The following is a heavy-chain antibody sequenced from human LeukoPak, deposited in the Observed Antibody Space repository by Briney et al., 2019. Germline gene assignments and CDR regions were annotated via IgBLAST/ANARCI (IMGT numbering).Heavy chain of an antibody. D-gene: IGHD3-3*01. Sequence: HPGGSLRLSCAASGFTFSSYGMSWVRQAPGKGLEWVSAISGSGGSTYYADSVRGRFTISRDNSKNTLYLQMNSLRAEDTAVYYCARVAEFWSGYIYYYYMDVWGKGTTVTVSS. J-gene: IGHJ6*03. V-gene: IGHV3-23*01. CDR2: ISGSGGST. CDR3: ARVAEFWSGYIYYYYMDV. CDR1: GFTFSSYG.